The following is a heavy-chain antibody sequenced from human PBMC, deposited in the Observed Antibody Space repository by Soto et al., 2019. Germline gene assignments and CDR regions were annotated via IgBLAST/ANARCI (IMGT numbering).Heavy chain of an antibody. CDR1: GFTFSSYA. CDR2: ISGSGGST. V-gene: IGHV3-23*01. CDR3: AKAFYYYDSSGYTSALDY. D-gene: IGHD3-22*01. J-gene: IGHJ4*02. Sequence: SLRLSCAASGFTFSSYAMSWVRQAPGKGLEWVSAISGSGGSTYYADSVKGRFTISRDNSKNTLYLQMNSLRAEDTAVYYCAKAFYYYDSSGYTSALDYWGQGTLVTVSS.